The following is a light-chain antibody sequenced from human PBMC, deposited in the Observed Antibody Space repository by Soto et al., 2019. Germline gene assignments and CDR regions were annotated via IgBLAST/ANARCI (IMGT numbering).Light chain of an antibody. CDR3: QESYSRPPWM. CDR2: AAS. Sequence: DIQLTQSASSLSASVGDRVAVTCRASQSISNHLNWYQQKPGKAPKLLIYAASNLHSGVPSRFSGSGSGTDFTLTISSLQLEDFATYYCQESYSRPPWMFGQGTKVDIK. J-gene: IGKJ1*01. CDR1: QSISNH. V-gene: IGKV1-39*01.